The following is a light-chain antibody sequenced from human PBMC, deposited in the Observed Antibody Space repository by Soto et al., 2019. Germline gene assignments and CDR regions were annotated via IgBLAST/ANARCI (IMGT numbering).Light chain of an antibody. CDR1: SSNIGAGYD. Sequence: QSVLTQPPSVSGAPGQRVTISCTGSSSNIGAGYDVHWYQQLPGTAPKLLIYGNNNRPSGVPDRFSGSKSDTSASLAINGLQAEDEATFYCQSYDTDLVVFGGGTNLTVL. J-gene: IGLJ2*01. CDR3: QSYDTDLVV. CDR2: GNN. V-gene: IGLV1-40*01.